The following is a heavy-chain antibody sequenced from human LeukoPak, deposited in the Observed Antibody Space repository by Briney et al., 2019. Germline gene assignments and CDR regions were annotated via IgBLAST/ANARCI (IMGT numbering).Heavy chain of an antibody. CDR2: MSGSGAGT. Sequence: GSLRLSCAASGFTVSSNDMSWVRQAPGKGLEWVSAMSGSGAGTNYADSVKGRFTISRDNSKNTLYLHMNSLRVEDTAVYYCAKVPIGAPGIHLDYWGQGTLVTVTS. V-gene: IGHV3-23*01. CDR3: AKVPIGAPGIHLDY. J-gene: IGHJ4*02. D-gene: IGHD6-13*01. CDR1: GFTVSSND.